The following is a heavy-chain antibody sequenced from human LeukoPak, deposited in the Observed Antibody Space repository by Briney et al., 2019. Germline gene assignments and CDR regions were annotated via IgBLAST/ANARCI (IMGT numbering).Heavy chain of an antibody. CDR2: IYSSGDT. V-gene: IGHV4-4*07. CDR1: GGSISSYY. D-gene: IGHD3-10*01. J-gene: IGHJ5*02. CDR3: ARGAMVRGVPFDP. Sequence: SETLSLTCTVPGGSISSYYWSWIRQPAGKGLEWIGRIYSSGDTNYNPSLKSRVTMSVDTSKNQFSLKLSTVTAADTAVYYCARGAMVRGVPFDPWGQGTLVTVSS.